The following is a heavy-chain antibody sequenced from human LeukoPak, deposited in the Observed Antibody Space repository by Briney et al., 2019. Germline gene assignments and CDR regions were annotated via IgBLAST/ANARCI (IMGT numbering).Heavy chain of an antibody. CDR1: SSYA. D-gene: IGHD2-21*01. J-gene: IGHJ4*02. CDR2: IVYTGTT. CDR3: ARLVAIGVFYYFDY. V-gene: IGHV4-39*01. Sequence: SSYAMSWIRQPPGKGLEWIGNIVYTGTTFYNPSLKSRVTISVDASKNQFSLKLTSVTAADTAVYYCARLVAIGVFYYFDYWGQGTQVTVSS.